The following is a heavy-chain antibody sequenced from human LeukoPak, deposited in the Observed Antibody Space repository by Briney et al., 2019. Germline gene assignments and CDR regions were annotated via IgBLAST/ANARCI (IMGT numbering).Heavy chain of an antibody. J-gene: IGHJ4*02. Sequence: GGSLRLSCAASGFTFNSYSMNWVRQAPGKGLEWVSYISRSSTTIYYADSLKGRFTISRDNAKNSLYLQMNSLRAEDTAVYYCARDPTRMVYAMYIDYWGQGTLVTVSS. CDR3: ARDPTRMVYAMYIDY. CDR2: ISRSSTTI. CDR1: GFTFNSYS. V-gene: IGHV3-48*01. D-gene: IGHD2-8*01.